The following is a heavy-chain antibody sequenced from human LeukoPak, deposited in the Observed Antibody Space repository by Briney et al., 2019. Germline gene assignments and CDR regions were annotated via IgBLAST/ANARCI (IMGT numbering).Heavy chain of an antibody. D-gene: IGHD6-19*01. CDR1: GFTFDDYG. CDR3: VSRTSSGWYDF. J-gene: IGHJ5*01. CDR2: INWNGGST. V-gene: IGHV3-20*04. Sequence: GGSLRLSCAASGFTFDDYGMSWVRHAPGKGLEWVSGINWNGGSTGYADSVKGRFTISRDNSKNTLYLQMSSLRGDDTAIYYCVSRTSSGWYDFWGQGTLVIVSS.